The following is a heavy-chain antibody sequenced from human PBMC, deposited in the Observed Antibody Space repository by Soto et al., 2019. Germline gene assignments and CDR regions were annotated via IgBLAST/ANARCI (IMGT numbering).Heavy chain of an antibody. CDR3: AKNGPAATTQQEYFDY. CDR1: GFNFDDYS. J-gene: IGHJ4*02. V-gene: IGHV3-9*01. Sequence: GGSLRLFWAASGFNFDDYSMHLARQAPGKGLEWVSGISWNSGSIGYADSVKGRFTISRDNAKNSLYLQMNSLRAEDTALYYCAKNGPAATTQQEYFDYWGQGTLVTVSS. D-gene: IGHD2-2*01. CDR2: ISWNSGSI.